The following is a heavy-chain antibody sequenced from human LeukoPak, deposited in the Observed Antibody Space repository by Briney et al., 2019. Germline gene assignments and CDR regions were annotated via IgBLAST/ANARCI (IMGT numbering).Heavy chain of an antibody. CDR3: AAGRDGYEGAFDI. D-gene: IGHD5-24*01. V-gene: IGHV3-30*03. Sequence: GGSLRLSCAASGFTFSSYGMHWARQAPGKGLEWVAVISYDGSNKYYADSVKGRFTISRDNSKNTLYLQMNSLRAEDTAVYYCAAGRDGYEGAFDIWGQGTMVTVSS. CDR2: ISYDGSNK. CDR1: GFTFSSYG. J-gene: IGHJ3*02.